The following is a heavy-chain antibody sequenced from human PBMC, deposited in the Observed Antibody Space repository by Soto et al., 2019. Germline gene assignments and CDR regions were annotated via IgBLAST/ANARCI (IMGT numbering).Heavy chain of an antibody. J-gene: IGHJ3*02. CDR2: INPNSGGT. CDR1: GYTFTGYY. D-gene: IGHD1-26*01. Sequence: QVQLVQSGAEVKKPGASVKVSCKASGYTFTGYYMHWVRRAPGQGLEWMGWINPNSGGTNYAQKFQGWVTMTRDTSISTAYMEQSRLRSDDTAVYYCARDSGSYYGLEYAFDIWGQGTMVTVSS. CDR3: ARDSGSYYGLEYAFDI. V-gene: IGHV1-2*04.